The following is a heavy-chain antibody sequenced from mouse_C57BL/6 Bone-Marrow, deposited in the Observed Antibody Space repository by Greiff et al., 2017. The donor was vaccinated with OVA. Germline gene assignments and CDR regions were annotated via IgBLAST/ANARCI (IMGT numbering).Heavy chain of an antibody. CDR3: ERDQGGLDY. Sequence: EVKLVESGGGLVKPGGSLKLSCAASGFTFSSYAMSWVRQTPEKRLEWVATISDGGSYTYYPDNVKGRFTIARDNAKNNLYLQMSHLKSEDTAMYDCERDQGGLDYWGQGTTLTVSS. CDR1: GFTFSSYA. CDR2: ISDGGSYT. J-gene: IGHJ2*01. V-gene: IGHV5-4*01. D-gene: IGHD3-2*02.